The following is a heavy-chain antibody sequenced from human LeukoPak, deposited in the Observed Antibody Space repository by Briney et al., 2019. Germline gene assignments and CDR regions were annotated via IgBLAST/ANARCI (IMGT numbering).Heavy chain of an antibody. CDR2: INHSGST. CDR1: GGSFSGYY. V-gene: IGHV4-34*01. CDR3: ARAGGIPGY. J-gene: IGHJ4*02. Sequence: SETLSLTCAVYGGSFSGYYWSWIRQPPGKGLEWIGEINHSGSTNYNPSLKSRVTISVDTSKNQFSLKLSSVTAADTAVYYCARAGGIPGYWGQGTLVTVSS. D-gene: IGHD1-26*01.